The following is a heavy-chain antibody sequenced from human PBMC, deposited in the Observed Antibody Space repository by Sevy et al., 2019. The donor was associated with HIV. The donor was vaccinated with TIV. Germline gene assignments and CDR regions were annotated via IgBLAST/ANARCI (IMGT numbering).Heavy chain of an antibody. V-gene: IGHV1-2*02. Sequence: ASVKVSCKTSGYNFNGYYIHWVRQAPGQGLEWMGWISPYSDGTNYSQRFQGRVTLTRDTSISTAYMELRSLRSDDTAVYYCTTVRVYQPPPWGQGTLVTVSS. CDR3: TTVRVYQPPP. D-gene: IGHD2-8*01. CDR2: ISPYSDGT. CDR1: GYNFNGYY. J-gene: IGHJ5*02.